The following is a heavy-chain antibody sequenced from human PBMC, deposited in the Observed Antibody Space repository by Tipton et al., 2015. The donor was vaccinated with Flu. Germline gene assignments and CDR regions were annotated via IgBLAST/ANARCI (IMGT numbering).Heavy chain of an antibody. CDR2: IFHTGNT. CDR1: GYSIRSAYY. D-gene: IGHD4-11*01. V-gene: IGHV4-38-2*01. J-gene: IGHJ5*02. Sequence: TLSLTCSVSGYSIRSAYYWGWIRQPPGKGLEWIGNIFHTGNTYYNSSLKSRVSISVDRSKNQFSLKVSSVTAADTAVYYCARRSYSNYVSEPKNWFDPWGQGTLVTVSS. CDR3: ARRSYSNYVSEPKNWFDP.